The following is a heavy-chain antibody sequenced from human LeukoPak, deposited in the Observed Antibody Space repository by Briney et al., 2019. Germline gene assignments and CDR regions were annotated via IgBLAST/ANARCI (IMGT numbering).Heavy chain of an antibody. CDR3: IRTLIVATSPYMDV. D-gene: IGHD5-12*01. Sequence: PGGSLRLSCAASGFTFSSYWMHWVRQAPGKGLVWVSRINSDGSSTSYADSVKGRFTISRDNAKNTVYLQMNSLRAEDTAIYYCIRTLIVATSPYMDVWGKGTTVTVSS. CDR1: GFTFSSYW. J-gene: IGHJ6*03. V-gene: IGHV3-74*01. CDR2: INSDGSST.